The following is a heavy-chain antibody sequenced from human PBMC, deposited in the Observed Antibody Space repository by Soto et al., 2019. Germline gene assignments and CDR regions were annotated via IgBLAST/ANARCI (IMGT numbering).Heavy chain of an antibody. Sequence: QVQLVESGGGVVQPGMSLRLSCAASGFTFSSFAMHWARQAPGKGLEWVAVISYNAVSKYYADSVKGRFTISRDNSKNTLYLQLNSLRAEDTAVYYCAREDGDSFGDAFDFWGQGTMVTVSS. J-gene: IGHJ3*01. V-gene: IGHV3-30-3*01. CDR3: AREDGDSFGDAFDF. CDR2: ISYNAVSK. CDR1: GFTFSSFA. D-gene: IGHD3-22*01.